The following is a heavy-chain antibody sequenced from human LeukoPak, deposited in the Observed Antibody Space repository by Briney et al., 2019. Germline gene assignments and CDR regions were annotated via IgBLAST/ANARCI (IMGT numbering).Heavy chain of an antibody. Sequence: ASVTVSCKASGYTFTGYYMHWVRQAPGQGLEWMGRINPNNGGTNYAQKFQGRVTMTGDTSICTAYMELSSLRSDDTAVYYCTRESGSYHGNDYWGQGTLVTVSS. D-gene: IGHD1-26*01. CDR3: TRESGSYHGNDY. CDR2: INPNNGGT. V-gene: IGHV1-2*06. J-gene: IGHJ4*02. CDR1: GYTFTGYY.